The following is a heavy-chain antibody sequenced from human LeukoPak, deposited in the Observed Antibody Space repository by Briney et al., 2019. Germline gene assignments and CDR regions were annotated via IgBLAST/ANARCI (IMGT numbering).Heavy chain of an antibody. J-gene: IGHJ4*02. CDR2: INPNNGGT. CDR1: GYTFTGNI. CDR3: ARGPEEN. Sequence: VSVRVSCKASGYTFTGNIIHWVRQAPGQGLEWMGWINPNNGGTYYTQKFQDRVTMTRDTSISTAYMELSRLRSDDTAVFYCARGPEENWGQGTLVTVSS. V-gene: IGHV1-2*02.